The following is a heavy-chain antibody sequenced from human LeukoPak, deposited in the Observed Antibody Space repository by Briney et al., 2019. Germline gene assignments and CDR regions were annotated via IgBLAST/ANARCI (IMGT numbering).Heavy chain of an antibody. V-gene: IGHV3-23*01. D-gene: IGHD5-18*01. CDR1: GLTFSRYA. Sequence: GGSLRLSCAVSGLTFSRYAMSWVRQAPGKGLEWVSAISESGSGTYYADSVKGRFTISRDNSKDTLPLQMNSLRAEDTAVYYCAKDIAQGYTFGSIEQDYWGQGTLVTVSS. CDR2: ISESGSGT. J-gene: IGHJ4*02. CDR3: AKDIAQGYTFGSIEQDY.